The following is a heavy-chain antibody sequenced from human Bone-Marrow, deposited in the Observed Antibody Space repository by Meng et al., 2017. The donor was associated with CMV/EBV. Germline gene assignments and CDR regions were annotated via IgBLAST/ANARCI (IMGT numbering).Heavy chain of an antibody. Sequence: GESLKISCKGSGYSFTTYWIGWVRQMPGKGLEWMGIIYPGDSDTRYSPSFQGQVTISADKSISTAYLQWSSLKASDTAMYYCARHGPGRLRRYHKNWFDPWGQGTLVTVSS. CDR2: IYPGDSDT. J-gene: IGHJ5*02. CDR1: GYSFTTYW. V-gene: IGHV5-51*01. CDR3: ARHGPGRLRRYHKNWFDP. D-gene: IGHD4-23*01.